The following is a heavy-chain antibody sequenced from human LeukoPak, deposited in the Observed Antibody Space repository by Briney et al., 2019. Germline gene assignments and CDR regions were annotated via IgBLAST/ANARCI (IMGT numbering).Heavy chain of an antibody. CDR2: IYYSGST. Sequence: SETLSLTCTVSGGSISSSSYYWGWIRQPPGKGPEWIGSIYYSGSTYYNPSLKSRVTISVDTSKNQFSLKLSSVTAADTAVYYCARRAVAPDAFDIWGQGTMVTVSS. D-gene: IGHD6-19*01. V-gene: IGHV4-39*01. J-gene: IGHJ3*02. CDR3: ARRAVAPDAFDI. CDR1: GGSISSSSYY.